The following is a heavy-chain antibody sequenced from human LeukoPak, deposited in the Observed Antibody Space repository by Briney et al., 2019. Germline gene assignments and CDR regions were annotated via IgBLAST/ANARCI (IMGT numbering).Heavy chain of an antibody. J-gene: IGHJ5*02. CDR2: ISYDGSNE. CDR1: GFTFSSYG. CDR3: ARGAAARPRWFDP. D-gene: IGHD6-6*01. Sequence: GRSLRLSCAASGFTFSSYGMHWVGQAPGKGLEGVAIISYDGSNEYYADSVKGRFTISRDNSKNTLYLQMNSLRAADTAVYYCARGAAARPRWFDPWGQGTLVTVSS. V-gene: IGHV3-30*03.